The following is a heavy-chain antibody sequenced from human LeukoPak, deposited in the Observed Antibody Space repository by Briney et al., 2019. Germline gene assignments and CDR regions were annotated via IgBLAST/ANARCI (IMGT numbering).Heavy chain of an antibody. CDR3: ARVRQWLAPYFDY. D-gene: IGHD6-19*01. V-gene: IGHV3-21*01. CDR2: ISSSSSYI. J-gene: IGHJ4*02. CDR1: GFTFSSHS. Sequence: GGSLRLSCAASGFTFSSHSMNWVRQAPGKGLEWVSSISSSSSYIYYADSVKGRFTISRDNANNSLYLQMNSLRAEDTAVYYCARVRQWLAPYFDYWGQGTLVTVSS.